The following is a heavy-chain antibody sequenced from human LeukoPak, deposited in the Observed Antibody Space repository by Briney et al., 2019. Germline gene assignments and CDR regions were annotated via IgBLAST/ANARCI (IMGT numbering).Heavy chain of an antibody. CDR1: GFTFSNYW. CDR3: ARYHYGDYTIEPNAFDI. V-gene: IGHV3-74*01. Sequence: GGSLRLSCEASGFTFSNYWMHWVRQAPGKGLVWVSRINGDGSSTRYADSVKGRFTISRDNAKKTLYLQMNSLRAEDTAVYYCARYHYGDYTIEPNAFDIWGQGTMVTVSS. J-gene: IGHJ3*02. CDR2: INGDGSST. D-gene: IGHD4-17*01.